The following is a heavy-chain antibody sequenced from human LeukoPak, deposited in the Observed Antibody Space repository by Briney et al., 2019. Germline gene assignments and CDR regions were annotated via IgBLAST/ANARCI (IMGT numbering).Heavy chain of an antibody. D-gene: IGHD3-10*01. CDR3: ARDPSGSWFDP. CDR2: IHPDSGGT. CDR1: GYIFTGYY. V-gene: IGHV1-2*02. J-gene: IGHJ5*02. Sequence: ASVKVPCKASGYIFTGYYLHWVRQAPGQGLEWMGWIHPDSGGTKYAQKFQGRVTMTRDTSISTAYMELSRLTSDDTAVYYCARDPSGSWFDPWGQGTLVTVSS.